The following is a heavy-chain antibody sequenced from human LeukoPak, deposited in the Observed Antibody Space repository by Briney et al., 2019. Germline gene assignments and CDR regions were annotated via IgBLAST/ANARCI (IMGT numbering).Heavy chain of an antibody. J-gene: IGHJ4*02. D-gene: IGHD5-18*01. CDR2: INHSGST. CDR3: ARVGGYSYGYPGY. CDR1: GRSFSGYY. Sequence: SSETLSLTCAVYGRSFSGYYWSWIRQPPGKGLEWIGEINHSGSTNYNPSLKSRVTISVDTSKNQFSLKLSSVTAADTAVYYCARVGGYSYGYPGYWGQGTLVTVSS. V-gene: IGHV4-34*01.